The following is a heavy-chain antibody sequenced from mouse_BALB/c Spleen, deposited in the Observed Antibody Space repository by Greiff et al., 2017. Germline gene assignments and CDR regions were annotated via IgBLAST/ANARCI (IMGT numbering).Heavy chain of an antibody. D-gene: IGHD1-1*01. CDR3: AYYYGRPFAY. J-gene: IGHJ3*01. Sequence: EVKLVESGGGLVKPGGSLKLSCAASGFTFSSYAMSWVRQTPEKRLEWVASISSGGSTYYPDGVKGRVTISRDNARNILYMQMSSLRSEDTAMYYCAYYYGRPFAYWGQGTLVTVSA. CDR2: ISSGGST. CDR1: GFTFSSYA. V-gene: IGHV5-6-5*01.